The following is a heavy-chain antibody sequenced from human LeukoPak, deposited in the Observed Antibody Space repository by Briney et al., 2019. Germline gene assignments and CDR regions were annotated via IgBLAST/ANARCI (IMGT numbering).Heavy chain of an antibody. CDR2: IGTADDT. Sequence: GGSLRLSCAASGFTFSSDDMHWVRQVTGKGLEWVAAIGTADDTYYPGSVKGRFTISRENAKNSLYLQMNSLRAGDTAVYYCARFSSLDAFDIWGHGTMITVSS. CDR1: GFTFSSDD. J-gene: IGHJ3*02. CDR3: ARFSSLDAFDI. V-gene: IGHV3-13*01. D-gene: IGHD6-13*01.